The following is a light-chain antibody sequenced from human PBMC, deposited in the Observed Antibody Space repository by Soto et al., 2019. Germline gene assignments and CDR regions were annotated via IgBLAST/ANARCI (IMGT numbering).Light chain of an antibody. CDR2: RNN. V-gene: IGLV1-47*01. J-gene: IGLJ2*01. CDR1: SSNIGSNY. CDR3: AAWDDSLSVV. Sequence: QLVLTQPPSASGTPGQRVTISCSGSSSNIGSNYVYWYQQLPGTAPKLLIYRNNQRPSGVPDRFSGSKSGTSASLAISGLRSEDEADYHCAAWDDSLSVVFGGGTKLTVL.